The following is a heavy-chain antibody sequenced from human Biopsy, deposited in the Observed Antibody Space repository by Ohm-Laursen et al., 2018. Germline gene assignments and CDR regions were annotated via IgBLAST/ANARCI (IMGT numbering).Heavy chain of an antibody. V-gene: IGHV3-9*01. D-gene: IGHD6-19*01. Sequence: SLRLSCAASGFRFDDYAKQWVRQAPGKGLEWVSGISWSSGTIGYADSVKGRFTVSRDNAKNSLFLQMNSLRVEDTALYYCVKSAYSSGFWEASDYWGQGTLVTVSS. CDR1: GFRFDDYA. CDR2: ISWSSGTI. J-gene: IGHJ4*02. CDR3: VKSAYSSGFWEASDY.